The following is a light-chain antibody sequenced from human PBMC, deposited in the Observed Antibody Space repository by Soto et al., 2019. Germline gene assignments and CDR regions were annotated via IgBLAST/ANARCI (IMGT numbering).Light chain of an antibody. J-gene: IGLJ2*01. CDR1: SIDVGTYNL. CDR3: CSYAGSQTFVV. CDR2: EVT. Sequence: QSALTQPASVSGSPGQSITISCTGTSIDVGTYNLVSWYRQYPGTAPKLLLYEVTKLPSGVSSRFSGSKSGNTASLTISGLQAEDEADYFCCSYAGSQTFVVFCGGTKLAVL. V-gene: IGLV2-23*02.